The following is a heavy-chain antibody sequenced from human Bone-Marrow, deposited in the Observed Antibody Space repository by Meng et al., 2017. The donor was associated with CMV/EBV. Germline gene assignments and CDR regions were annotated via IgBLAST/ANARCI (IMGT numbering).Heavy chain of an antibody. J-gene: IGHJ6*01. D-gene: IGHD3-10*01. CDR1: GFTFSSYS. CDR2: ISSSSSYI. Sequence: GESLKISCAASGFTFSSYSMNWVRQAPGKGLEWVSSISSSSSYIYYADSVKGRFTISRDNAKNSLYLQVSSLRVEDTAVYYCARSYGLDVWGQGTTVTGSS. V-gene: IGHV3-21*01. CDR3: ARSYGLDV.